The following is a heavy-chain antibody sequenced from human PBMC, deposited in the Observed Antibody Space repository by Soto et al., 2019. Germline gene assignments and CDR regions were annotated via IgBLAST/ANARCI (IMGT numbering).Heavy chain of an antibody. CDR1: GGYISSYY. CDR3: ARRPPPNYGMDV. CDR2: IYYSGST. Sequence: SETLSLTCTVSGGYISSYYWSWIRQPPGKGLEWIGYIYYSGSTNYNPSLKSRVAISVDTSKNQFSLRLSSVTAADTAVYYCARRPPPNYGMDVWGQGTTVTVSS. V-gene: IGHV4-59*08. J-gene: IGHJ6*02.